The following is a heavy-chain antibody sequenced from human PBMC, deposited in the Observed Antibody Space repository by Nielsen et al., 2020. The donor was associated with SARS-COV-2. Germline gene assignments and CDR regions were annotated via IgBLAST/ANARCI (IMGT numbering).Heavy chain of an antibody. Sequence: NYVMNWVRQPPGKGLEWIGYIYYSGSTYYNPSLKSRVTISVDTSKNQFSLKLSSVTAADTALYYCARERVGGITIFGVVTRYGMDVWGQGTTVTVSS. CDR1: NYV. CDR2: IYYSGST. J-gene: IGHJ6*02. D-gene: IGHD3-3*01. CDR3: ARERVGGITIFGVVTRYGMDV. V-gene: IGHV4-30-4*01.